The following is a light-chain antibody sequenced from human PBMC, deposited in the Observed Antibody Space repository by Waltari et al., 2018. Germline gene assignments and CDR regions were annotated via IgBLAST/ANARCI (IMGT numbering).Light chain of an antibody. CDR3: QQYINPPYT. CDR1: QSLLSTSDHRNH. V-gene: IGKV4-1*01. CDR2: RAS. Sequence: DIVVTQSPDSLTVSLGEPATISCKSSQSLLSTSDHRNHLAWYQQKPGQPPNLLIYRASSRESGVPDRFSAYGSGTDFTLTISSLQAEDVAVYYCQQYINPPYTVGQGTKLQI. J-gene: IGKJ2*01.